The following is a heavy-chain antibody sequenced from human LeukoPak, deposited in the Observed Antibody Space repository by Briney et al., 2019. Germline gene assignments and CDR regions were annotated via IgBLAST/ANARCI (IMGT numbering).Heavy chain of an antibody. CDR1: GFTFFSHS. Sequence: PGGSLRLSCAASGFTFFSHSFKWIRKAPGKGLEWVSSISIGGGNTKYADSVKGRFTISRDNAKNSVYLQMDNLRVEDTAVYYCARGSEHEGNGDYFENWGQGTLVTVSS. CDR3: ARGSEHEGNGDYFEN. CDR2: ISIGGGNT. D-gene: IGHD1-26*01. V-gene: IGHV3-21*06. J-gene: IGHJ4*02.